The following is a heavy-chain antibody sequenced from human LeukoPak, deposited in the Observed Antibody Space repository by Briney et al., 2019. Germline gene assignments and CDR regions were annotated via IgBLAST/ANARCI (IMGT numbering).Heavy chain of an antibody. CDR1: GYTFTSYY. D-gene: IGHD1-26*01. CDR3: AREWELRLFDY. CDR2: INPSGGST. J-gene: IGHJ4*02. V-gene: IGHV1-46*01. Sequence: GASVKVSCKASGYTFTSYYMHWVRQAPGQGLEWMGIINPSGGSTSYAQKFQGRVTMTRDMSTSTVYLELSSLRSEDTAVYYCAREWELRLFDYWGQGTLVTVSS.